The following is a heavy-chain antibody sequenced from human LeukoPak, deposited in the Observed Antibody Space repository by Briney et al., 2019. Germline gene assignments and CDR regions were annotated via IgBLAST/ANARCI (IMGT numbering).Heavy chain of an antibody. J-gene: IGHJ4*02. CDR2: ISGSGGTT. CDR3: ARVGSGGSVERENCSSTSCYDINY. D-gene: IGHD2-2*01. V-gene: IGHV3-23*01. Sequence: GGSLRLSCAASGFTFSSYGMSWVRQAPGKGLEWVSAISGSGGTTKYADSVKGRFTISRDNSKNTLYLQMNSLRAEDTAVYYCARVGSGGSVERENCSSTSCYDINYWGQGTLVTVSS. CDR1: GFTFSSYG.